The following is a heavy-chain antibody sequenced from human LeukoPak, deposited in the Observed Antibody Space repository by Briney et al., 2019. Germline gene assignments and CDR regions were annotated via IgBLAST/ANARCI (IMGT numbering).Heavy chain of an antibody. CDR3: ARDISAYDSSGDYSN. D-gene: IGHD3-22*01. Sequence: SETLTLTCTVSGGSISSYYLSWIRQPPGKGLEWVGYIYYSGSTNYNPSLKSRVTISVDTSKNQFSLKLSSVTAADTAVYYCARDISAYDSSGDYSNWGQGTLVTVSS. CDR1: GGSISSYY. J-gene: IGHJ4*02. CDR2: IYYSGST. V-gene: IGHV4-59*01.